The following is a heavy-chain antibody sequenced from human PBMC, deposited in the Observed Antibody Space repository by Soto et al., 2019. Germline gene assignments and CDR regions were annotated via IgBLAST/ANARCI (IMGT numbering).Heavy chain of an antibody. Sequence: QVQLVQSGPEVRKPGASVRLSCATSGYNFNQYYIHWVRQAPGQGLEWMGIINLRGGTTEYAHKFRGSVTVTADTSTRTAYMELSSLRSEDTAVYFCARGPDDSDVPRWDHWGQGTLITVSS. CDR2: INLRGGTT. CDR1: GYNFNQYY. CDR3: ARGPDDSDVPRWDH. J-gene: IGHJ4*02. V-gene: IGHV1-46*02. D-gene: IGHD4-17*01.